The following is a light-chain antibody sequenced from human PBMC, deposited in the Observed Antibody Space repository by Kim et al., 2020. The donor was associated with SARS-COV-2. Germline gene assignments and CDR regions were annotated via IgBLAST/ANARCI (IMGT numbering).Light chain of an antibody. CDR3: QQRRTAIT. Sequence: SLSTGDGATLPCRASQSVEADLACLKQKPGQAPRPLITKQSTRAAGVPARFSVSGSGTDLTLTIRSLEPEDFAVYYVQQRRTAITLGKGTRMEIK. CDR1: QSVEAD. V-gene: IGKV3-11*01. CDR2: KQS. J-gene: IGKJ5*01.